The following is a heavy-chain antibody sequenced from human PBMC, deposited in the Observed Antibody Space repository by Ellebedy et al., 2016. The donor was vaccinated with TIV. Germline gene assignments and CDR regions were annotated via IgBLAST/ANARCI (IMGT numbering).Heavy chain of an antibody. V-gene: IGHV3-7*03. CDR3: ARGGAHFFGY. CDR2: IKEDGGDK. J-gene: IGHJ4*02. CDR1: GFPFSTYW. Sequence: GESLKISCAASGFPFSTYWMSWVRQAPGKGLEWVASIKEDGGDKYYVDSVKGRFTISRDNAKISLYLQMNSLSAEDTAVYYCARGGAHFFGYWGQGTLVTVSS.